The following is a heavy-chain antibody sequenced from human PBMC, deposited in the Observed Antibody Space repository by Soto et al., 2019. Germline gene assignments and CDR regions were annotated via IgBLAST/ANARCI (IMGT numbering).Heavy chain of an antibody. CDR2: IYYSGST. J-gene: IGHJ4*02. Sequence: SETLSLTCTVSGGSISSSSYYWGWIRQPPGKGLEWIGSIYYSGSTYYNPSLKSRVTISVDTSKNQFSLKLSSVTAADTAVYYCAYRFYGDHITHFDYWGQGTLVTVSS. V-gene: IGHV4-39*01. CDR1: GGSISSSSYY. CDR3: AYRFYGDHITHFDY. D-gene: IGHD4-17*01.